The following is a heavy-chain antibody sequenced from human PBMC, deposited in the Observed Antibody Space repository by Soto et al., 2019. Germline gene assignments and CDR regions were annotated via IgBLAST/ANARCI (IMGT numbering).Heavy chain of an antibody. Sequence: EVQLVESGGGLVKPGGSLRLSCAASGFTFSSWSMNWVRQAPVKGLEWVSYISSSSYYIDYADSVKGRFTISSHNANHPLCLQINTLRAAHTAVYCCARDVCSSTSWYENWCQGTLVTVSS. CDR1: GFTFSSWS. V-gene: IGHV3-21*01. CDR2: ISSSSYYI. CDR3: ARDVCSSTSWYEN. J-gene: IGHJ4*02. D-gene: IGHD2-2*01.